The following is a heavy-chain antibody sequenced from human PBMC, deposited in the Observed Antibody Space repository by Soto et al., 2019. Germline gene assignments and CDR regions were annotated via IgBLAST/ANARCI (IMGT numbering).Heavy chain of an antibody. Sequence: EVQLLESGGGLVQPGGSLRLSCAASGFTFSSYAMRWVRQAPGKGLEWVSAISGSGGSTYYADSVKGRFTISRDNSKNTLDLQMHSLIAEDTAVYYCARRGSGSYYDYWGQGTLVNVSS. CDR2: ISGSGGST. V-gene: IGHV3-23*01. CDR1: GFTFSSYA. D-gene: IGHD1-26*01. J-gene: IGHJ4*02. CDR3: ARRGSGSYYDY.